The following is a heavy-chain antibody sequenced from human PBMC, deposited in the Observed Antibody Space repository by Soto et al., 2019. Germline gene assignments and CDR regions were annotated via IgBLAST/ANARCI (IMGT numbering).Heavy chain of an antibody. J-gene: IGHJ5*02. Sequence: QVQLVQSGAEVKKPGSSVKVSCKASGGTFSSYAISWVRQAPGQGLEWMGGIIPIFGTANYAQKFKGRVTITADESTSTAYMELSSLRPEDTAVYYCVIFKGLVLGLNWFDPWGQGTLVTVSS. V-gene: IGHV1-69*01. D-gene: IGHD6-19*01. CDR2: IIPIFGTA. CDR1: GGTFSSYA. CDR3: VIFKGLVLGLNWFDP.